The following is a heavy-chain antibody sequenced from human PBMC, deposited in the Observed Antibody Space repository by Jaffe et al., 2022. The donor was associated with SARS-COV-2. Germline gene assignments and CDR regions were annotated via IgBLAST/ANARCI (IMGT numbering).Heavy chain of an antibody. CDR2: ISGSGGGT. J-gene: IGHJ4*02. CDR1: GFTFSSYA. CDR3: AKRLFDSSGYYCLCDY. Sequence: EVQLVESGGGLAQPGGSLRLSCAASGFTFSSYAMSWVRQAPGKGLEWVSTISGSGGGTSYADSVKGRFTISRDNSKNTLYLQMNSLRAEDTAVYYCAKRLFDSSGYYCLCDYWGQGTLVTVSS. D-gene: IGHD3-22*01. V-gene: IGHV3-23*04.